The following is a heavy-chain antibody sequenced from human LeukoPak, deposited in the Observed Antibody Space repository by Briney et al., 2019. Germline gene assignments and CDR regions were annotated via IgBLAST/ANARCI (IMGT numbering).Heavy chain of an antibody. D-gene: IGHD2-2*01. CDR1: GYTFTSYG. CDR2: ISAYNGNT. J-gene: IGHJ5*01. V-gene: IGHV1-18*01. Sequence: GASVKDSCKASGYTFTSYGISWVRQAPGQGLEWMGWISAYNGNTNYAQKLQGRVTMTTDTSTSTAYMELRSLRSDDTAVYYCARDGTGIVVVPAAPLFDPWGQGTLVTVSS. CDR3: ARDGTGIVVVPAAPLFDP.